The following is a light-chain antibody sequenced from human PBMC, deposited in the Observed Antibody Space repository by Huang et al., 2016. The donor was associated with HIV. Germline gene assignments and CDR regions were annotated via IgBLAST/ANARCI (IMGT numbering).Light chain of an antibody. CDR3: QQSYSNTFT. CDR1: QSISSY. CDR2: AAS. Sequence: DIQMTQSPSSLSASVGDRVIITCRASQSISSYLNWYQEQPGKAPNLLIYAASSLQSGVPSRCSGSGSRTDFTLTIRSLQPEDFTTYYCQQSYSNTFTFGAGTKVDVK. V-gene: IGKV1-39*01. J-gene: IGKJ3*01.